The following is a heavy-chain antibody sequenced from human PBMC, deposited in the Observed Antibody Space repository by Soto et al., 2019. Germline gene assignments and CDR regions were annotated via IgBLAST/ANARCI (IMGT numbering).Heavy chain of an antibody. Sequence: EVQLVESGGGLVKPGGSLRLSCAASGFTFSSYSMNWVRQAPGKGLEWVSSISSSSSYIYYADSVKGRFTISRDNAKNSLYLQMNSLRAEDTAVYYCATQGYCTNGVCYTYYYYGMDVWGQGTTVTVSS. J-gene: IGHJ6*02. CDR3: ATQGYCTNGVCYTYYYYGMDV. CDR1: GFTFSSYS. D-gene: IGHD2-8*01. CDR2: ISSSSSYI. V-gene: IGHV3-21*01.